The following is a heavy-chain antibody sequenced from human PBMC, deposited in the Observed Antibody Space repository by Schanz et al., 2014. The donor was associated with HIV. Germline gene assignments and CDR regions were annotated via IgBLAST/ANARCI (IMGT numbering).Heavy chain of an antibody. CDR2: IIPLFGTS. V-gene: IGHV1-69*01. J-gene: IGHJ4*02. CDR3: ARDSPVAAGTLDY. Sequence: QVQLVQSGAEVQKPGSSVKVFCRASGGTFINYAFSWVRQAPGQGLEWMGGIIPLFGTSNYAQKFQGRATITADESTSTAYMELSSLRSEDTAVYYCARDSPVAAGTLDYWGQGTLVTVSS. CDR1: GGTFINYA. D-gene: IGHD6-13*01.